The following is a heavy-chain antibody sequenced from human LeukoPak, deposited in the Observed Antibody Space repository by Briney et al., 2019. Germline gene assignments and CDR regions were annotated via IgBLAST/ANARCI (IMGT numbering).Heavy chain of an antibody. CDR3: ARSEDSGSYFSFDY. V-gene: IGHV4-30-2*01. CDR2: ISHRGST. D-gene: IGHD1-26*01. Sequence: PSETLSLTCSVGGDYINNGGHYWSWIRQPPGKALEYIGYISHRGSTYYNPSLKSPLTISVDGSRNQFSLKLRSVTAADTAVYYCARSEDSGSYFSFDYWGQGTLVTVSS. J-gene: IGHJ4*02. CDR1: GDYINNGGHY.